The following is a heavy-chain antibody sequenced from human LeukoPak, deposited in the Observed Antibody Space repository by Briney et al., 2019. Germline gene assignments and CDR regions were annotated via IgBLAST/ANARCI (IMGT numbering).Heavy chain of an antibody. V-gene: IGHV4-34*01. CDR1: GGSFSGYY. CDR2: INHSGST. D-gene: IGHD1-7*01. CDR3: ARPHISFGTTSRYFDY. Sequence: PSETLSLTCAVYGGSFSGYYWSWIRQPPGKGLEWIGEINHSGSTNYNPSLKSRVTISVDTSKNQFSLKLSSVTAADTAVYYCARPHISFGTTSRYFDYWGQGTLVTVSS. J-gene: IGHJ4*02.